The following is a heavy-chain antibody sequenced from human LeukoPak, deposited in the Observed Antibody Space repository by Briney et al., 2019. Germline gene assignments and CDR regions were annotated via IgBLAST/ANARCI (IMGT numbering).Heavy chain of an antibody. Sequence: GGSLRLSCAASGFTFTTYTMNWVRQAPGKGLEWVSAISGSGGSTYYADSVKGRFTISRDNSKNTLYLQMNSLRAEDTAVYYCAKEWVLDYGDPLYYFDYWGQGTLVTVSS. J-gene: IGHJ4*02. V-gene: IGHV3-23*01. CDR2: ISGSGGST. D-gene: IGHD4-17*01. CDR3: AKEWVLDYGDPLYYFDY. CDR1: GFTFTTYT.